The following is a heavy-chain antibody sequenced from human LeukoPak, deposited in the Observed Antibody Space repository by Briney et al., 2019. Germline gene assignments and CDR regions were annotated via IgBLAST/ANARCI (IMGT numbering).Heavy chain of an antibody. J-gene: IGHJ4*02. Sequence: SETLSLTCTVSGGSISSYYWSWIRQPPGKGLEWIGYIYSSGSSNYNPSLKSRVTISIDTSKNQFSLRLSSVTAADTAVYYCAKVVRWELSPSQEYYFDYWGQGTLVTVSS. CDR3: AKVVRWELSPSQEYYFDY. D-gene: IGHD1-26*01. V-gene: IGHV4-59*01. CDR2: IYSSGSS. CDR1: GGSISSYY.